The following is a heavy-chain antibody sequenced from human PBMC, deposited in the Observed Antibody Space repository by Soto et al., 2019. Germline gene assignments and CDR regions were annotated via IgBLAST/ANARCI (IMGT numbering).Heavy chain of an antibody. Sequence: QVHLQESGPGLVKSSETLSLTCAITGGSIHGSDWRTWVRQPPGKGLEWIGEVHQSGSTNYNPSLKSRVSVELDKSKNQFSLKLRSVTAADTGVYYCAGGVDHWGQGILVTVSS. J-gene: IGHJ4*02. CDR2: VHQSGST. CDR1: GGSIHGSDW. CDR3: AGGVDH. V-gene: IGHV4-4*02.